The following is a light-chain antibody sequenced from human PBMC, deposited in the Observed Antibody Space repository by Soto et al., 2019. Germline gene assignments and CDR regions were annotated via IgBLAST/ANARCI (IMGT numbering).Light chain of an antibody. CDR2: DAS. V-gene: IGKV3-11*02. CDR3: QQYGSSPRIS. CDR1: QSVSSY. J-gene: IGKJ5*01. Sequence: EIVLTKSQATLSLSPGERATLSCRSSQSVSSYLAWYQQKPGQAPRLLIYDASNRATGIPDRFSGSGSGRDFTLTISGLEPEDFAVYYCQQYGSSPRISFGQGTRLEIK.